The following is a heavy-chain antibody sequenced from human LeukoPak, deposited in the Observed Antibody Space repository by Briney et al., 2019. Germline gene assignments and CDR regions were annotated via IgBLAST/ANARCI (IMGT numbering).Heavy chain of an antibody. CDR3: AKFPARGGYNSDFDY. V-gene: IGHV3-23*01. J-gene: IGHJ4*02. CDR1: GFTFSSYA. Sequence: GSLRLSCAASGFTFSSYAMSWVRQAPGKGLEGVSAISGSGGSTYYADTVEGRFTISRDNSKNTLYLQMNSLRAEDTAVYYCAKFPARGGYNSDFDYWGQGTLVTVSS. D-gene: IGHD5-24*01. CDR2: ISGSGGST.